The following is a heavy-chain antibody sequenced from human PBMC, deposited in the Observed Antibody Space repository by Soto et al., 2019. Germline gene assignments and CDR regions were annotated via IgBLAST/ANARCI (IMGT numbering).Heavy chain of an antibody. Sequence: SETLSLTCAVYGGSFSGYYWSWIRQPPGKGLEWIGEINHSGSTNYNPSLKSRVTISVDTSKNQFSLKLSSVTAADTAVYYCARDVSNSDAFDIWGQGTMVTVSS. D-gene: IGHD7-27*01. CDR2: INHSGST. CDR3: ARDVSNSDAFDI. J-gene: IGHJ3*02. CDR1: GGSFSGYY. V-gene: IGHV4-34*01.